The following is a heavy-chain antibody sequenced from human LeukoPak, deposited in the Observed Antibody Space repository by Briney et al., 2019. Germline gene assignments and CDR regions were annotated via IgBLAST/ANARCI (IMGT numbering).Heavy chain of an antibody. J-gene: IGHJ3*02. CDR3: ARTGMGIGRDAFDI. Sequence: PSETLSLTCTVSGVSISSYYWSWLRQPPGKGLEWIGYIYYSGSTNYNPSLKSRVTISVDTSKNQFSLKLSSVTAADTAVYYCARTGMGIGRDAFDIWGQGTMVTVSS. CDR2: IYYSGST. V-gene: IGHV4-59*01. D-gene: IGHD6-13*01. CDR1: GVSISSYY.